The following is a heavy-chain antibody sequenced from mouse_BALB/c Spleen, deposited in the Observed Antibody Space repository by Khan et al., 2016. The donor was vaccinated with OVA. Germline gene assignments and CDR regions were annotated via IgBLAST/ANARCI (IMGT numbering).Heavy chain of an antibody. CDR3: ARELRLGGFAY. CDR2: IWGDGST. Sequence: QVTLKESGPDLVAPSQSLSITCTVSGFSLTGYGVNWVRQPPGKGLEWLGMIWGDGSTDYNSALKSRLSINKDNSKSQVFLKMNSLQTDDTARYFCARELRLGGFAYWGQGTLVTVSA. V-gene: IGHV2-6-7*01. D-gene: IGHD1-2*01. CDR1: GFSLTGYG. J-gene: IGHJ3*01.